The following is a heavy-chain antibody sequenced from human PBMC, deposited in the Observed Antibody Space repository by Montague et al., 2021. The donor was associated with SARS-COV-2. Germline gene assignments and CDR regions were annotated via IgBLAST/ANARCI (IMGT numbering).Heavy chain of an antibody. J-gene: IGHJ4*02. CDR3: ARISYDSRLGFDY. V-gene: IGHV2-70*11. CDR1: GFSLSTSGMC. D-gene: IGHD3-10*01. Sequence: PALVKPTQTLTLTCTFSGFSLSTSGMCVSWIRQPPGKALEWLARIDWDDDKYYSTSLKTRLTISKDTSKNQVVPTMTNMDPVDTATYYCARISYDSRLGFDYWGQGTLVTVSS. CDR2: IDWDDDK.